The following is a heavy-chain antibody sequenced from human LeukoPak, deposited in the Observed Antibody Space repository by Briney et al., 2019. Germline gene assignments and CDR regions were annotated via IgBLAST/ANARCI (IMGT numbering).Heavy chain of an antibody. D-gene: IGHD4-17*01. Sequence: GGSLRLSCAASGFTVSSNEMSWVRQAPGKGLEWVSSISGGSTYYADSRKGRFTISRDNSKNTLHLQMNSLRAEDTAVYYCARSIHGDHDGCVDYWGQGTLVTVSS. V-gene: IGHV3-38-3*01. CDR2: ISGGST. J-gene: IGHJ4*02. CDR3: ARSIHGDHDGCVDY. CDR1: GFTVSSNE.